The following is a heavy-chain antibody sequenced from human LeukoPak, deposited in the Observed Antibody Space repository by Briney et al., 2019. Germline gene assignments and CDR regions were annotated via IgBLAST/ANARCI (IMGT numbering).Heavy chain of an antibody. V-gene: IGHV3-30*03. D-gene: IGHD2/OR15-2a*01. CDR1: GFTFSSNW. CDR3: ARDRGYFYDQLDY. Sequence: GGSLRLSCAASGFTFSSNWMHWVRQAPGKGLEWVAVISYDGSNKYYADSVKGRFTISRDNSKNTLYLQMNSLRAEDTAVYYCARDRGYFYDQLDYWGQGTLVTVSS. J-gene: IGHJ4*02. CDR2: ISYDGSNK.